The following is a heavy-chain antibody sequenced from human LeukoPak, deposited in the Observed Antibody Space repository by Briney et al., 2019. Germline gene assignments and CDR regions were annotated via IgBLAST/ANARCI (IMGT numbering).Heavy chain of an antibody. Sequence: ASVKVSCKISGHALSDLSIHWVRQAPGRGPEWMGGFDPEVGDKMHAQKFQGRVTMTEDTSTDTAYMELNSLRSEDTAVYYCATPSGYSSSWYTFDYWGQGTLVTVSS. D-gene: IGHD6-13*01. CDR1: GHALSDLS. V-gene: IGHV1-24*01. CDR3: ATPSGYSSSWYTFDY. CDR2: FDPEVGDK. J-gene: IGHJ4*02.